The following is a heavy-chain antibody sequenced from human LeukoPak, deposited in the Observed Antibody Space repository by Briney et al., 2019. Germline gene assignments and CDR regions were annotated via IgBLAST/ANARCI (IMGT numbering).Heavy chain of an antibody. CDR1: GFTFGYYG. J-gene: IGHJ4*02. V-gene: IGHV3-20*04. D-gene: IGHD3-22*01. CDR3: ARASYYYDSSGYYAGDY. Sequence: GGSLRLSCAASGFTFGYYGMSWVGQAPGKGLEWVSGINWNGGSTGYADSVKGRFTISRDNAKNSLYLQMNSLRAEDTALYYCARASYYYDSSGYYAGDYWGQGTLVTVSS. CDR2: INWNGGST.